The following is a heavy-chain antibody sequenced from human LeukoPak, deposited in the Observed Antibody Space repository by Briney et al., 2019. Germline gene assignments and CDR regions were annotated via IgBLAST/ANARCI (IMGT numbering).Heavy chain of an antibody. V-gene: IGHV3-49*03. D-gene: IGHD6-6*01. CDR2: IRSKAYGGTT. Sequence: QPGGSLRLSCTASGFTFGDYAMSWFRQAPGKGLEWVGFIRSKAYGGTTEYAASVKGRFTISRDDSKSIAYLQMNSLKTEDTAVYYCTRDPPYSSSDYYYYGMDVWGQRTTVTVSS. J-gene: IGHJ6*02. CDR3: TRDPPYSSSDYYYYGMDV. CDR1: GFTFGDYA.